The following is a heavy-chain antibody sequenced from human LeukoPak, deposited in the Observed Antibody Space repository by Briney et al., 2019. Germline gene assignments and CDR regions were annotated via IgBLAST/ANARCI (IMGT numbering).Heavy chain of an antibody. CDR3: VRDFSLTRLERPFDF. CDR1: GFTFSSYS. D-gene: IGHD1-1*01. Sequence: GGSLRLSCAASGFTFSSYSMNWVRQAPGKGLEWVSSIGSSSSYIYYADSVKGRFTISRDNTKNSLYLQMNSLRAEDTAVYYCVRDFSLTRLERPFDFWGQGTPVTVSS. CDR2: IGSSSSYI. J-gene: IGHJ4*02. V-gene: IGHV3-21*01.